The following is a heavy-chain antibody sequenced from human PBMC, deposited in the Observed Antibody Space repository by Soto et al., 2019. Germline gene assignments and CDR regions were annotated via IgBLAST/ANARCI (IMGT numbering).Heavy chain of an antibody. CDR1: GFTFSSYN. D-gene: IGHD4-17*01. Sequence: EVQLVESGGGLVKPGGSLRLSCTASGFTFSSYNMNWVRQAPGKGLEWVSYISTWSSYSFYADSVKGRFIISRDNSENSLYLQLDSLRDEDTAAYYCARASHDYGALDYWGQGALVTVSS. CDR3: ARASHDYGALDY. CDR2: ISTWSSYS. V-gene: IGHV3-21*02. J-gene: IGHJ4*02.